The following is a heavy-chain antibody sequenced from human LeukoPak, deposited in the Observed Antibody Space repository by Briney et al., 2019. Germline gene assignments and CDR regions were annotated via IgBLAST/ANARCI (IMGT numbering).Heavy chain of an antibody. V-gene: IGHV1-2*06. CDR2: ISPNSGGT. D-gene: IGHD2-2*01. J-gene: IGHJ4*02. Sequence: ASVKVSCKASGYTFSDYYLHWVRLAPGQGLEWMGRISPNSGGTDYAKKFQGKVTMTRDASISTVYMDLNRLRSDDTAIYYCARQLETTSWFDYWGQGTLVIVSS. CDR3: ARQLETTSWFDY. CDR1: GYTFSDYY.